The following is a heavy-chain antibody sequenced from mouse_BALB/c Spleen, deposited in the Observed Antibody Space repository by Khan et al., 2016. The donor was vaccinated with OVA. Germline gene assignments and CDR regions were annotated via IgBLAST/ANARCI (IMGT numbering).Heavy chain of an antibody. CDR1: GFTFSDYY. J-gene: IGHJ3*01. CDR2: ISDGGSYT. V-gene: IGHV5-4*02. Sequence: EVELVESGGGLVKPGGSLKLSCAASGFTFSDYYMYWVRQTPEMRLEWVATISDGGSYTYYPVSVQGRFTISRDDAKNNPYLQMSSLKSEDTAMYYCARGYYGNPFAYWCQGTLVTVSA. CDR3: ARGYYGNPFAY. D-gene: IGHD2-1*01.